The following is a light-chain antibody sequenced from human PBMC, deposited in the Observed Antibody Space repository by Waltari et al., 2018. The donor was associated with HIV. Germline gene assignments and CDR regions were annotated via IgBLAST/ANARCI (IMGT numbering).Light chain of an antibody. CDR1: QGLTSY. CDR3: LQALSFPLT. J-gene: IGKJ3*01. CDR2: ATS. V-gene: IGKV1-12*01. Sequence: DIQVTQSPSSLSASVGDSVTITCRANQGLTSYLAWYQQKPGNTPKSLISATSSLRGGVPSRFGGSGSGTDFTLIINNLQPEDFATYYCLQALSFPLTFGPGTKVDVK.